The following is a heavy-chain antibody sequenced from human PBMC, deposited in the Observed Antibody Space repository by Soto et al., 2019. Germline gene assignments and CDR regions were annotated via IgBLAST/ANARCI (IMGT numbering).Heavy chain of an antibody. CDR3: ARAGGYCSGGSCYSFWFDP. D-gene: IGHD2-15*01. CDR2: ISAYNGNT. CDR1: GYTFTSYG. V-gene: IGHV1-18*01. J-gene: IGHJ5*02. Sequence: ASVKVSCKASGYTFTSYGISWVRQAPGQGLEWMGWISAYNGNTNYAQKLQGRVTMTTDTSTSTAYMELRSLRSDDTAVYYCARAGGYCSGGSCYSFWFDPWGQGTLVTVSS.